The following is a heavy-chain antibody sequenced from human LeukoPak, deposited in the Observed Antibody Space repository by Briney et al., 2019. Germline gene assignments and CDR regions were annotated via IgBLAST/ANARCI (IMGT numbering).Heavy chain of an antibody. V-gene: IGHV4-31*03. CDR2: IYYSGST. J-gene: IGHJ4*02. Sequence: SQTLSLTCTVSGGSISSGGYYWRWIRQHPGTGLEWIGYIYYSGSTYYNPSLKSRVTISVDTSKNQFSLKLSSVTAADTAVYYCARVRNYDILTGRRDYFDYWGQGTLVTVSS. CDR3: ARVRNYDILTGRRDYFDY. D-gene: IGHD3-9*01. CDR1: GGSISSGGYY.